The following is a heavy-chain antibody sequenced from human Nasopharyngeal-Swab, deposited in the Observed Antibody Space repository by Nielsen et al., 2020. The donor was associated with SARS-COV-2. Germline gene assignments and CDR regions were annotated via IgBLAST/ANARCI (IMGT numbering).Heavy chain of an antibody. D-gene: IGHD6-19*01. CDR1: GMAFSSYG. CDR3: AKDSGSGWFSLFDH. Sequence: GESLKISCAASGMAFSSYGMHWVRQAAGKGLEWVTVISHDGGNEYYAGSVKGRFTISRDNSKNALYLQMNSLRPEDTATYYCAKDSGSGWFSLFDHWGRGTVVTVSS. V-gene: IGHV3-30*18. CDR2: ISHDGGNE. J-gene: IGHJ4*02.